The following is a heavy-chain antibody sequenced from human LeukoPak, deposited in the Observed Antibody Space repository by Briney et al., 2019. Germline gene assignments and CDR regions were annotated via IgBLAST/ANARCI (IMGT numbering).Heavy chain of an antibody. CDR2: IYYSGST. J-gene: IGHJ4*02. V-gene: IGHV4-61*01. CDR3: ARGYRDSSEENDYFDY. D-gene: IGHD6-19*01. CDR1: GGSVSSGSYY. Sequence: PSESLSLTCTVSGGSVSSGSYYWSWIRQPPGKGLEWIGYIYYSGSTNYNPSLKSRVTISVDTSKNQFSLKLSSVTAADTAVYYCARGYRDSSEENDYFDYWGQGTLVTVSS.